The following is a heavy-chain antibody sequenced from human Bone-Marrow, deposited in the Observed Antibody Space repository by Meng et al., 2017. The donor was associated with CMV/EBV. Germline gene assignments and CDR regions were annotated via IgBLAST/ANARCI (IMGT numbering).Heavy chain of an antibody. J-gene: IGHJ6*02. CDR2: INPYSGDT. Sequence: ASVKVSCKASEYTFIDHHMHWVRRAPGQGLEWMGWINPYSGDTKYAQKFQGRVTLSRDTSISTAYMDLSRLRSDDTAVYYCARGTNMIRDNHHHGVDVWGQGTTVTVSS. V-gene: IGHV1-2*02. CDR1: EYTFIDHH. D-gene: IGHD3-16*01. CDR3: ARGTNMIRDNHHHGVDV.